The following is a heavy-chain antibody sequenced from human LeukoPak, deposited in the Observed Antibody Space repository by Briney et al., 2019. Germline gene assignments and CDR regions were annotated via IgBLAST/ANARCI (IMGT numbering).Heavy chain of an antibody. CDR3: ARLLDNDISGDPDTFDV. Sequence: SETLSLTCTVSGVSLSGHYWSWIRQPPGKRLEWIGYVSYTGRTKYNPSLQSRVTISIDTSKSQFSLKLTSVTSEDTAVYSCARLLDNDISGDPDTFDVWGQGTTVIVSS. CDR2: VSYTGRT. J-gene: IGHJ3*01. V-gene: IGHV4-59*11. D-gene: IGHD3-22*01. CDR1: GVSLSGHY.